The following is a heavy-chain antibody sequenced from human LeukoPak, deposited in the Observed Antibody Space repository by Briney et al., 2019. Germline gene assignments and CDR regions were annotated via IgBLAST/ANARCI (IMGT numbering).Heavy chain of an antibody. D-gene: IGHD6-6*01. CDR2: IYSGGST. CDR1: GFTVSSNY. J-gene: IGHJ4*02. CDR3: ARHPPYGNSSIDY. V-gene: IGHV3-53*01. Sequence: GGSLRLSCAASGFTVSSNYMSWVRQAPGKGLEWVSVIYSGGSTYYADSVKGRFTISRDNSKNTLYLQMNSLKASDTAMYYCARHPPYGNSSIDYWGLGTLVTVSS.